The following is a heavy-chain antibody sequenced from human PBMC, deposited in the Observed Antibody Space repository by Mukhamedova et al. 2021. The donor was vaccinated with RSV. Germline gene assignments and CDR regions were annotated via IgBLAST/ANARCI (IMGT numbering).Heavy chain of an antibody. D-gene: IGHD1-26*01. CDR3: AREGGGSYSGYFDY. V-gene: IGHV3-11*05. J-gene: IGHJ4*02. CDR2: ISSSSSYT. Sequence: SWIRQAPGKGLEWVSYISSSSSYTNYADSVKGRFTISRDNAKNSLYLQMNSLRAEDTAVDYCAREGGGSYSGYFDYWGQGTMVT.